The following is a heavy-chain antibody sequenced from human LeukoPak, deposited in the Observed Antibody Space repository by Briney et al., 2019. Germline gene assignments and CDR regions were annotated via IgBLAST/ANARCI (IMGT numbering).Heavy chain of an antibody. D-gene: IGHD2-2*01. J-gene: IGHJ4*02. CDR2: INHSGST. V-gene: IGHV4-34*01. CDR3: ARGGGIVVVPAAFPAYYFDY. Sequence: PSETLSLTCAVYGGSFSGYYWSWIRQPPGKGLEWIGEINHSGSTNYNPSLKSRVTISVDTSKNQFSLKLSSVTAADTAVYYCARGGGIVVVPAAFPAYYFDYWGQGTQVAVSS. CDR1: GGSFSGYY.